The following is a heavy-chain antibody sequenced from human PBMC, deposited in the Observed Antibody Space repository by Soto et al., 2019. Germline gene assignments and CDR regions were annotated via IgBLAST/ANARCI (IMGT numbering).Heavy chain of an antibody. CDR1: GYTFTSYD. CDR2: MNPNSGNT. CDR3: ARGPDYDFWSGYYTFYYYYYMDV. J-gene: IGHJ6*03. Sequence: QVPLVQSGAEVKKPGASVKVSCKASGYTFTSYDINWVRQATGQGLEWMGWMNPNSGNTGYAQKFQSRVTMTRNTSISTAYMELSSLRSEDTAVYYCARGPDYDFWSGYYTFYYYYYMDVWGKGTTVTVSS. D-gene: IGHD3-3*01. V-gene: IGHV1-8*01.